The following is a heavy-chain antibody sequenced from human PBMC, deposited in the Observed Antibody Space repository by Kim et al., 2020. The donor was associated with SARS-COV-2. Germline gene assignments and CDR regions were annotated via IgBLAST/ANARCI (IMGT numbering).Heavy chain of an antibody. J-gene: IGHJ6*02. D-gene: IGHD3-10*01. CDR1: GFTFSSYA. CDR2: ISGSGGST. CDR3: AKPLYYYGSGSYLDYYYYYGMDV. V-gene: IGHV3-23*01. Sequence: GGSLRLSCAASGFTFSSYAMSWVRQAPGKGLEWVSAISGSGGSTYYADSVKGRFTISRDNSKNTLYLQMNSLRAEDTAVYYCAKPLYYYGSGSYLDYYYYYGMDVWGQGTTVTVSS.